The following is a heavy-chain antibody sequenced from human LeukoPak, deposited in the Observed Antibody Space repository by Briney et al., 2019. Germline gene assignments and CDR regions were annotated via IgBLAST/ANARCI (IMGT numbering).Heavy chain of an antibody. CDR2: IYYSGST. Sequence: PSETLSLTCTVSGGSISSYYWSWIRQPPGKGLEWIGYIYYSGSTNYNPSLKSRVTISVDTSKNQFSLKLSSVTAADTAVYYCARVIVVVVAPTGWFDPWGQGTLVTVSS. CDR1: GGSISSYY. V-gene: IGHV4-59*08. D-gene: IGHD2-15*01. CDR3: ARVIVVVVAPTGWFDP. J-gene: IGHJ5*02.